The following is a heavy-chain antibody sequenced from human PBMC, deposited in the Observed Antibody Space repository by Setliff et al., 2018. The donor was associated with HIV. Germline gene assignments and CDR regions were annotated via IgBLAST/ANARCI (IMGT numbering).Heavy chain of an antibody. V-gene: IGHV1-46*01. CDR3: ARAPFTSGHYGADY. CDR2: INPRDGST. CDR1: GYTFTQYY. Sequence: ASVKVSCKASGYTFTQYYVHWVRQAPGQGLEWMGRINPRDGSTGYAQRFQGSVTMTRDTSRGTVYMELRSLRSEDTAVYCCARAPFTSGHYGADYWGQGTLVTVSS. D-gene: IGHD3-10*01. J-gene: IGHJ4*02.